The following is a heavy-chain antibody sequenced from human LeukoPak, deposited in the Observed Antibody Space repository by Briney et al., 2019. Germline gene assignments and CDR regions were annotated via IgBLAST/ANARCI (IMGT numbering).Heavy chain of an antibody. Sequence: EGSLRLSCAASGFTFSRYWMSWVPHAPGKGLGWVANIKQEVSEKYYVDSVKGGFTISRGTAKNSLYLQMNSMRAEDTAVYYCARLFAAGSLRYFDWLSSYLFDYWGQGTLVTVSS. J-gene: IGHJ4*02. V-gene: IGHV3-7*01. CDR1: GFTFSRYW. D-gene: IGHD3-9*01. CDR2: IKQEVSEK. CDR3: ARLFAAGSLRYFDWLSSYLFDY.